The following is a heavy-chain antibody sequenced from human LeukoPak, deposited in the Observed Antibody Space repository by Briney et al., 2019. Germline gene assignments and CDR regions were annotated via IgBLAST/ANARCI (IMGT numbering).Heavy chain of an antibody. Sequence: PGESLRLSCAASGFTFSSYAMSWVRQAPGKGLEWVSAISGSGGSTYYADSVKGRFTISRDNSKNTLYLQMNSLRAEDTAVYYCAKVNASSLYFDYWGQGTLVTVSS. CDR2: ISGSGGST. CDR3: AKVNASSLYFDY. V-gene: IGHV3-23*01. CDR1: GFTFSSYA. D-gene: IGHD6-13*01. J-gene: IGHJ4*02.